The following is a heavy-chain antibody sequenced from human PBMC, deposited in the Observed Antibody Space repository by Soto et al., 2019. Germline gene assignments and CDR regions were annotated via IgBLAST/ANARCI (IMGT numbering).Heavy chain of an antibody. Sequence: GXSANPYLHAPKYPLQRYVLLGLHPATGQGLAWMGWMKPNSGNTGYAQKFQGRVTMTRNTSISTAYMELSSLTSEDTAVYYCARDMGVWFGDQSQKQALDFWGQGTLVTVSS. V-gene: IGHV1-8*01. D-gene: IGHD3-10*01. CDR3: ARDMGVWFGDQSQKQALDF. CDR1: KYPLQRYV. CDR2: MKPNSGNT. J-gene: IGHJ4*02.